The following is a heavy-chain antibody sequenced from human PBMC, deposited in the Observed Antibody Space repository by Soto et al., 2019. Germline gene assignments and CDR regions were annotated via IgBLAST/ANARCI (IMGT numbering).Heavy chain of an antibody. V-gene: IGHV1-69*01. CDR2: IIPIFGTA. Sequence: QVQLVQSGAEVKKPGSSVKVSCKASGGTFSRYAVSWVRQAPGQGLEWMGGIIPIFGTANYAQKFQGRVTITADESTSTAYMELSSLRSEDTAVYYCASVTSPAVPKYVGDAFDIWGQGTMVTVSS. CDR3: ASVTSPAVPKYVGDAFDI. J-gene: IGHJ3*02. D-gene: IGHD1-26*01. CDR1: GGTFSRYA.